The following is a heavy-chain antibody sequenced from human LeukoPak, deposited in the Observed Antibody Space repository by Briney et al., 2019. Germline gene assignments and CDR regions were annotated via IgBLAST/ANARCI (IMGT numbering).Heavy chain of an antibody. CDR3: AKDPGWDHEEKYFDH. Sequence: GGSLRLSCAASGFVFSSFAMHWVRQAPGKGLEWVAFIRSDRTNEYYADSVKGRFSISRDNSKNTLYLQMNSLRPEDTGVYYCAKDPGWDHEEKYFDHWGQGTLVTVSS. V-gene: IGHV3-30*02. J-gene: IGHJ4*02. CDR1: GFVFSSFA. CDR2: IRSDRTNE. D-gene: IGHD1-26*01.